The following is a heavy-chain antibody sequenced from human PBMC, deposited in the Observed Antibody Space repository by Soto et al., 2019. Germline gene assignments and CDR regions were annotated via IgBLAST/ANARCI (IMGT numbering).Heavy chain of an antibody. J-gene: IGHJ5*02. Sequence: SVKVSCKASGGTFSSYAISWVRQAPGQGVEWMGGIVPIFGTANYAQKFQGRVTITADESTSTAYMELSRLRAEDTAVYSCTRDWQPRHDYDTSGYTFDPCGQGTLVTVSS. CDR1: GGTFSSYA. CDR3: TRDWQPRHDYDTSGYTFDP. D-gene: IGHD3-22*01. CDR2: IVPIFGTA. V-gene: IGHV1-69*13.